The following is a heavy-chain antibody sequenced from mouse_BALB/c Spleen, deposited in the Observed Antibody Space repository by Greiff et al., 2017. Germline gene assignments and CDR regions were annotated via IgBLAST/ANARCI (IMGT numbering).Heavy chain of an antibody. D-gene: IGHD4-1*01. J-gene: IGHJ4*01. CDR3: ARVTGTGYAMDY. Sequence: EVKLEESGGGLVQPGGSRKLSCAASGFTFSSFGMHWVRQAPEKGLEWVAYISSGSSTIYYADTVKGRFTISRDNPKNTLFLQMTSLRSEDTAMYYCARVTGTGYAMDYWGQGTSVTVSS. CDR2: ISSGSSTI. CDR1: GFTFSSFG. V-gene: IGHV5-17*02.